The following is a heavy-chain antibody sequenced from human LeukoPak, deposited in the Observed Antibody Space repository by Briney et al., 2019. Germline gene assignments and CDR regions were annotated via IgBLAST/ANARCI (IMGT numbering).Heavy chain of an antibody. CDR2: ISSNGGST. Sequence: GGSLRLSCSASGXTFSSYAMHWVRQAPGKGLEYVSAISSNGGSTYYADSVKGRFTISRDNSKNTLYLQMSSLRAEDTAVYYCVKESIGYCSGGSCYWGQGTLVTVSS. V-gene: IGHV3-64D*06. CDR1: GXTFSSYA. CDR3: VKESIGYCSGGSCY. D-gene: IGHD2-15*01. J-gene: IGHJ4*02.